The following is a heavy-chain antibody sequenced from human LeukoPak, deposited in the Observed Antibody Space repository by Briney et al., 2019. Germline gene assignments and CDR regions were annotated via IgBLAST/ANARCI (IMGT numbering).Heavy chain of an antibody. D-gene: IGHD5-18*01. V-gene: IGHV4-59*01. CDR2: IYYSGST. CDR3: ARVHAETYSYGQTDY. Sequence: PSETLSLTCTVSGGSISSYYWSWIRQPPGKGLEWIGYIYYSGSTNYNPSLKSRVTISVDTSKNQFSLKLSSVTAADTAVYYCARVHAETYSYGQTDYWGQGTLVTVSS. J-gene: IGHJ4*02. CDR1: GGSISSYY.